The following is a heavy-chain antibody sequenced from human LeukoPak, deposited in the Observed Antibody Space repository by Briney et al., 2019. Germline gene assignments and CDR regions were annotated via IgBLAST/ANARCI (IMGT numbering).Heavy chain of an antibody. CDR2: ISDSGGNT. V-gene: IGHV3-23*01. CDR1: GFTFSSYA. J-gene: IGHJ5*02. CDR3: AKKIPTSFDP. Sequence: PGGSLRLSCAASGFTFSSYAMSWVRRAPGKGLEWVSGISDSGGNTYYAGSVKGRFTISRDNSKNMLYLQMNSLRAEDTAVYYCAKKIPTSFDPWGQGTLVTVSS.